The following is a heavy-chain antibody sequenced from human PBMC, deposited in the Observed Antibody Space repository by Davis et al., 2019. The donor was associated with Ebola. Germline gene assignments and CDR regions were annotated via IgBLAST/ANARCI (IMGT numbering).Heavy chain of an antibody. Sequence: PGGSLRLSCAASGFTFSTYAMTWVRQAPGKGLEWVSAISTSVDNTYYADSVKGRFTISRDNSKNTLYLQMNSLRAEDTAVYYCARGITIFGVVDYWGQGTLVTVSS. CDR2: ISTSVDNT. J-gene: IGHJ4*02. CDR3: ARGITIFGVVDY. D-gene: IGHD3-3*01. V-gene: IGHV3-23*01. CDR1: GFTFSTYA.